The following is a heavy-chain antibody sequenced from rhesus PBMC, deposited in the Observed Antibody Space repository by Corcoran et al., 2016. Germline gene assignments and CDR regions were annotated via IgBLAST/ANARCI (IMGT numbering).Heavy chain of an antibody. CDR2: IYGSSTST. D-gene: IGHD2-33*01. Sequence: QVQLQESGPGVVKPLETLSLTCAVSGGSISDSYRWSWIRQPPGKGLEWIGYIYGSSTSTNYNPSLKRRVTISKYPSKNQFSLKLSSVTAADTAVYYCARWLSNWGQGILVTVSS. CDR1: GGSISDSYR. V-gene: IGHV4S10*01. J-gene: IGHJ4*01. CDR3: ARWLSN.